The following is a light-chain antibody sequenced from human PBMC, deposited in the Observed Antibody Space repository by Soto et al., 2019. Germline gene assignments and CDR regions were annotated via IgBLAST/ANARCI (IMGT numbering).Light chain of an antibody. Sequence: EIVLTQSPATLSLSPGERATLSCRASQSINRHLAWYRQKPGQAPRLLIYDASNRATGIPARFSGIGSGTDFTLTISSLEPEDFGVYYCQQRSNWPPVTFGGGTKVEIK. V-gene: IGKV3-11*01. CDR2: DAS. CDR1: QSINRH. CDR3: QQRSNWPPVT. J-gene: IGKJ4*01.